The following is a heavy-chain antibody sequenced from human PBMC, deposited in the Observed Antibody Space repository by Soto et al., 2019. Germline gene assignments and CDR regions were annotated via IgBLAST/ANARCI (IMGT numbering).Heavy chain of an antibody. V-gene: IGHV4-4*02. J-gene: IGHJ4*02. CDR2: IYRTGST. CDR3: ASRDPGTSVDY. D-gene: IGHD1-7*01. Sequence: SETLSLTCTVSGGSVSSGNDYWTWVRQPPGQGLEWIGEIYRTGSTNYNPSLKSRVTISLDKSENQFSLKVTSLTAADTAVYYCASRDPGTSVDYWGQGTLVTVSS. CDR1: GGSVSSGNDY.